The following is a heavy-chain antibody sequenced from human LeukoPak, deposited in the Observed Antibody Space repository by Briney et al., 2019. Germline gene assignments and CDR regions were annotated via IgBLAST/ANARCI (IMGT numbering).Heavy chain of an antibody. CDR1: GGSISSYY. D-gene: IGHD6-13*01. J-gene: IGHJ4*02. CDR2: IYYSGST. CDR3: ARVAAGTGWPDY. V-gene: IGHV4-59*01. Sequence: SETLSLTCTVSGGSISSYYWSWIRQPPGEGLEWIGYIYYSGSTNYNPSLKSRVTISVDTSKNQFSLKLSSVTAADTAVYYCARVAAGTGWPDYWGQGTLVTVSS.